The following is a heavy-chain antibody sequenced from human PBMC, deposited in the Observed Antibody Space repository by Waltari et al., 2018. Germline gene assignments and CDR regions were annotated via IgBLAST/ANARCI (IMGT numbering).Heavy chain of an antibody. D-gene: IGHD3-22*01. CDR2: IIPTVGTT. CDR3: AGGYYESSGFSFYYFYHMDV. V-gene: IGHV1-69*10. Sequence: VQLLQSGAELKEPGTTVRISCKVSGYTFSDYYIHWVQQAPGQGLEWMGGIIPTVGTTNYAQKFQGRVTINADKSTSTAYMHLTSLRSEDAAVYYCAGGYYESSGFSFYYFYHMDVWGKGTTVTVSS. CDR1: GYTFSDYY. J-gene: IGHJ6*03.